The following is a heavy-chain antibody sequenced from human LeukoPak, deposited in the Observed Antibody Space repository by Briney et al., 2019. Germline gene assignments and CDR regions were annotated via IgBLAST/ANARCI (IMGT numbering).Heavy chain of an antibody. CDR1: GYTFTGYY. J-gene: IGHJ5*02. CDR2: IYPNSGGT. V-gene: IGHV1-2*02. CDR3: ARAGVVVVAAPWVDP. Sequence: ASVKDSCKDSGYTFTGYYMYWLRQDPEQGLEWMGWIYPNSGGTNYAQKFQSSVTLTRERAIRTVYMEVGRLRSEDTAVYYCARAGVVVVAAPWVDPWGQGTLVTVSS. D-gene: IGHD2-15*01.